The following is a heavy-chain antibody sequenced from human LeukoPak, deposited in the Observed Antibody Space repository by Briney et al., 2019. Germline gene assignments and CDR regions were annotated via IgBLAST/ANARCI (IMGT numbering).Heavy chain of an antibody. CDR1: GFTFSSYA. CDR3: AKDIVVVVPAATDY. CDR2: ISGSGGST. V-gene: IGHV3-23*01. J-gene: IGHJ4*02. Sequence: GGSLRLSCAASGFTFSSYAMSWVRQAPGKGLEWVLAISGSGGSTYYADSVKGRFTISRDNSKNTLYLQMNSLRAEDTAVYYCAKDIVVVVPAATDYWGQGTLVTVSS. D-gene: IGHD2-2*01.